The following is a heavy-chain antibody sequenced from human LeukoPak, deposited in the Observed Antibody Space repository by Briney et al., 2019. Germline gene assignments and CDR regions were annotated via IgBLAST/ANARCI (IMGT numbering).Heavy chain of an antibody. V-gene: IGHV3-72*01. D-gene: IGHD6-19*01. CDR1: GFIFSDHY. CDR2: SRDKAKSYTT. J-gene: IGHJ3*02. Sequence: AGGSLRLSCEASGFIFSDHYMDWVRQAPGKGLEWVGRSRDKAKSYTTQYAASVKGRFTISRDDSKKSLYLQMNSLKTEDTAVYYCTTDTGSGWYKGAFDIWGQGTMVTVSS. CDR3: TTDTGSGWYKGAFDI.